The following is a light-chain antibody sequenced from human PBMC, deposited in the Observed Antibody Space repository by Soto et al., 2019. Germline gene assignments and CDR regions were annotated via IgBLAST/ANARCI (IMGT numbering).Light chain of an antibody. CDR2: DAS. CDR3: QQYGSSGT. V-gene: IGKV3-20*01. CDR1: QSIGSS. Sequence: PGERATLSCRASQSIGSSLAWYQQRPGQAPRLLIYDASKRATGIPARFSGSGSGTDFTLTISRLEPEDFAVYYCQQYGSSGTFGQGTKVDIK. J-gene: IGKJ1*01.